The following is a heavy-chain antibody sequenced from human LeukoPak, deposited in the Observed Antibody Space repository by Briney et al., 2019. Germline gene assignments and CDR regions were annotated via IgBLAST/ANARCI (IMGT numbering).Heavy chain of an antibody. CDR3: ARAPHAVAGTVYFDY. Sequence: SQTLSLTCAISGDSVSSNSAAWNWIRQSPSRGREWLGRTFYRSRWYNDYATSVRSRINITPDTSTNQFSLQLNSVTPEDTAVYYCARAPHAVAGTVYFDYWDQGTLVTVSS. CDR2: TFYRSRWYN. J-gene: IGHJ4*02. D-gene: IGHD6-19*01. CDR1: GDSVSSNSAA. V-gene: IGHV6-1*01.